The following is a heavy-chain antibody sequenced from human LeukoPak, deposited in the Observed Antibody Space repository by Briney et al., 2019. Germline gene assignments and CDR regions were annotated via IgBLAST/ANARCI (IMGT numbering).Heavy chain of an antibody. CDR1: GGSISSYY. Sequence: SETLSLTCTVSGGSISSYYWSWIRQPPGKGLEWIGYIYYSGSTNYNPSPKSRVTISVDTSKNQFSLKLSSVTAADTAVYYCVRVGTAYYYYGMDVWGQGTTVTVSS. CDR3: VRVGTAYYYYGMDV. J-gene: IGHJ6*02. V-gene: IGHV4-59*01. CDR2: IYYSGST.